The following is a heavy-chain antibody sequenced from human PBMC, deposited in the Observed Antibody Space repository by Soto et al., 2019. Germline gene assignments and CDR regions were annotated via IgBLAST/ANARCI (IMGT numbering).Heavy chain of an antibody. Sequence: QVQLVLSGAEVRKPGSSVKVSCKASGDTFSFYTINWVRQAPGLGLEWMGRVNPIVSMSNYAQKFQGRVTITADKSTNTAYMQLSSLRSEDTAIYYCAASYGSGYRAFDYWGQGALVTVSS. CDR1: GDTFSFYT. J-gene: IGHJ4*02. V-gene: IGHV1-69*02. CDR2: VNPIVSMS. D-gene: IGHD3-10*01. CDR3: AASYGSGYRAFDY.